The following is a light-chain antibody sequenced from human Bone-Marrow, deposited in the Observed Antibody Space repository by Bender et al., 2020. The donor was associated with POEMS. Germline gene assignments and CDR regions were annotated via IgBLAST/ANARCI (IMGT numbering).Light chain of an antibody. CDR3: AVWDDSLNGWV. CDR1: SSNIGAHA. CDR2: NSH. V-gene: IGLV1-44*01. J-gene: IGLJ3*02. Sequence: QSVLTQPPSASGTPGQRVTISCSGGSSNIGAHAVNWYQHLPGTAPKLLIFNSHQRPSGVPDRFSGSKSGTSASLAISGLQSEDEADYYCAVWDDSLNGWVFGGGTKLTVL.